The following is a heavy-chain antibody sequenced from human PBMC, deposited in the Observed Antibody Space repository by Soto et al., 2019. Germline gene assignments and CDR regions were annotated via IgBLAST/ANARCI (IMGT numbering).Heavy chain of an antibody. D-gene: IGHD3-10*01. CDR3: ARHPNDYGSGSYAWFDP. CDR2: IYPGDSDT. Sequence: GESLKISCKGSGYSFTSYWIGWVRQMPGKGLEWMGIIYPGDSDTRYSPSFQGQVTISADKSISTAYLQWSSLKASDTAMYYCARHPNDYGSGSYAWFDPWGQGTLVTVSS. V-gene: IGHV5-51*01. J-gene: IGHJ5*02. CDR1: GYSFTSYW.